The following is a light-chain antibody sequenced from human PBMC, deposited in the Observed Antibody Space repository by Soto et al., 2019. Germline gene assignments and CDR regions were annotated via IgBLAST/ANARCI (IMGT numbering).Light chain of an antibody. CDR1: QTGSNSY. CDR2: GVS. J-gene: IGKJ5*01. V-gene: IGKV3-20*01. Sequence: IVLTQSPGTLSLSPGERATLSCRASQTGSNSYLAWYQQKSGQAPRLLIYGVSTRATGTPDRFSGSGSGTDFTLTISRLEPEDFAVYYCQQYGSSGTFGQGTRREIK. CDR3: QQYGSSGT.